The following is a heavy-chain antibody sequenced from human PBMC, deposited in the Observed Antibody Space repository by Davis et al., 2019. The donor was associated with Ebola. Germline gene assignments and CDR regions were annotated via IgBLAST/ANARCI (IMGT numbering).Heavy chain of an antibody. V-gene: IGHV1-18*01. CDR1: GYTFPRYA. D-gene: IGHD6-6*01. Sequence: ASAIPSCKASGYTFPRYAMHWVRQAPAQGLECMRWIRAYHGNTNYAQKLQGRVTMTTDTSTSTAYMELRSLRSDDTAVYYCAGGRWVSSSLHDAFDIWGQGTMVTVSS. CDR2: IRAYHGNT. CDR3: AGGRWVSSSLHDAFDI. J-gene: IGHJ3*02.